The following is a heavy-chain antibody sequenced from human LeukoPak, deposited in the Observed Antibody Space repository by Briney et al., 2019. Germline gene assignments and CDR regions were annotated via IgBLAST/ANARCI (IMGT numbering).Heavy chain of an antibody. D-gene: IGHD3-10*01. CDR3: ARLTMVRGVDFDY. V-gene: IGHV5-51*01. Sequence: GESLQTSLKGSGYSFTSYWSGWVPRIPGKGLEWIEIIYPGDSDTGSSPTFQGQVTIPDDKSNSTDYLQFSSLKALYTAKYYCARLTMVRGVDFDYWGQGTLVTVSS. J-gene: IGHJ4*02. CDR1: GYSFTSYW. CDR2: IYPGDSDT.